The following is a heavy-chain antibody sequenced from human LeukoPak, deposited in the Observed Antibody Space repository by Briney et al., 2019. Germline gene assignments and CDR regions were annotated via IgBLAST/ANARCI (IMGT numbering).Heavy chain of an antibody. CDR1: GVSISSYY. J-gene: IGHJ5*02. CDR3: ARVIGGRLVQGFWYDP. Sequence: SETLSLTCTVSGVSISSYYLSWIRQPPGKGLEWIGYIYYSGSTNYNPSLKSRVTISVDTYKNQFSPKLSYVTAADTAVYYCARVIGGRLVQGFWYDPWGQGPLVTVSS. CDR2: IYYSGST. V-gene: IGHV4-59*01. D-gene: IGHD3-16*01.